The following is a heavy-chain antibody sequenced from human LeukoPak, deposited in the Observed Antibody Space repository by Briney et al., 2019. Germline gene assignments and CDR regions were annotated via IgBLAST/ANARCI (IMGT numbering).Heavy chain of an antibody. CDR2: ISRGSSTI. D-gene: IGHD1-26*01. V-gene: IGHV3-48*02. J-gene: IGHJ4*02. CDR1: GFNFSPYG. CDR3: SGGSFYDY. Sequence: GGSLRLSCAASGFNFSPYGMNWVRQAPGKGLEWVSYISRGSSTIHYADSVKGRFTISRDNAKNSLYLQMNSLGDEDTAVYYCSGGSFYDYWGQGALVTVSS.